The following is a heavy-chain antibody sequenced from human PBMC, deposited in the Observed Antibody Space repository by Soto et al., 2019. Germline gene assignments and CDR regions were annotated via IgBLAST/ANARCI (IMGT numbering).Heavy chain of an antibody. CDR1: GGSFSSYA. CDR3: ARILGHSTTWYLNAMDV. Sequence: QVQLVQSGAEVKKPGSSVKVSCKASGGSFSSYAISWVRQTPGQGLEWMGGIIPIFDTTNYAQKFQGRVTITADESTRTAYMELSSLRSEDTAVYYCARILGHSTTWYLNAMDVWGQGTKVTVSS. CDR2: IIPIFDTT. J-gene: IGHJ6*02. V-gene: IGHV1-69*01. D-gene: IGHD6-13*01.